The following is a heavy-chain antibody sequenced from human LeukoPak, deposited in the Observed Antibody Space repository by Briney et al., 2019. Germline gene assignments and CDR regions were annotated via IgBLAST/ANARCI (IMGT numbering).Heavy chain of an antibody. Sequence: GASVKVSCKASGGTFSSYAISWVRQAPGQGLEWMGGIIPIFGTANYAQKFQGRVTITADESTSTAYMELSSLRSEDTAVYYCARAMPGLDCSGGSCFTGPHYYYYYYMDVWGKGTTVTISS. CDR3: ARAMPGLDCSGGSCFTGPHYYYYYYMDV. CDR1: GGTFSSYA. V-gene: IGHV1-69*13. D-gene: IGHD2-15*01. J-gene: IGHJ6*03. CDR2: IIPIFGTA.